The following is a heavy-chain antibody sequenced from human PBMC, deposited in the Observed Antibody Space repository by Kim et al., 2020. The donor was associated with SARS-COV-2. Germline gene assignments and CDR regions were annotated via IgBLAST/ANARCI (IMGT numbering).Heavy chain of an antibody. CDR2: INPNSGGT. D-gene: IGHD6-13*01. CDR3: AREKQQLASRYYYYGMDV. J-gene: IGHJ6*02. V-gene: IGHV1-2*02. CDR1: GYTFTGYY. Sequence: ASVKVSCKASGYTFTGYYMHWVRQAPGQGLEWMGWINPNSGGTNYAQKFQGRVTMTRDTSISTAYMELSRLRSDDTAVYYCAREKQQLASRYYYYGMDVWGQGTTVTVSS.